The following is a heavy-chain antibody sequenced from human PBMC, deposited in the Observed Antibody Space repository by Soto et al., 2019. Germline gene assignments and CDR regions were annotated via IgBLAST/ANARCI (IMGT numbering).Heavy chain of an antibody. Sequence: SETLSLTCTVSGGSISSSSYYWVLIRQPPGKGLEWIGSIYYSGSTYYNPSLKSRVTISVDTSKNQFSLKLSSVTAADTAVYYCARQLMVRGVDDAFDIWGQGTMITVSS. CDR1: GGSISSSSYY. CDR2: IYYSGST. V-gene: IGHV4-39*01. D-gene: IGHD3-10*01. J-gene: IGHJ3*02. CDR3: ARQLMVRGVDDAFDI.